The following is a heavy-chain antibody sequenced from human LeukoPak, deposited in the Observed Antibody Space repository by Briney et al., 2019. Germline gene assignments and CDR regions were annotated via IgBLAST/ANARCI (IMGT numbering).Heavy chain of an antibody. Sequence: SETLSLTCSVSGGSFSNHFWSWVRQPAGKGLEWIGRIYPSGNTNYNPSLKSRVTLSVDTSKTQFYLSLSSVTAADTAVYYCAREDSGSYYNFYYFYMDVWGKGTTVTVSS. V-gene: IGHV4-4*07. CDR1: GGSFSNHF. J-gene: IGHJ6*03. D-gene: IGHD3-10*01. CDR2: IYPSGNT. CDR3: AREDSGSYYNFYYFYMDV.